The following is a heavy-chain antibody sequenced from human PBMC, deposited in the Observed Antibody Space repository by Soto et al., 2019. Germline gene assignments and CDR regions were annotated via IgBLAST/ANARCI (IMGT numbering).Heavy chain of an antibody. CDR3: AKKVNSGSGSQYFDY. CDR1: GGSISSSSYY. D-gene: IGHD3-10*01. Sequence: SETLSLTCTVSGGSISSSSYYWCWIRQPPGKGLEWIGSIYYSGSTYYNPSLKSRVTISVDTSKNQFSLKLSSVTAEDTAIYYCAKKVNSGSGSQYFDYWGQGTLVTVSS. CDR2: IYYSGST. V-gene: IGHV4-39*07. J-gene: IGHJ4*02.